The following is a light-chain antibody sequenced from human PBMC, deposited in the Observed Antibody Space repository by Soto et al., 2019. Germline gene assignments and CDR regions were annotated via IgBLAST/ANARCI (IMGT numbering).Light chain of an antibody. Sequence: EIVMTQSPATLSLSPGERATLSCRASQSVSSNLAWYQQKPGQAPRLLIYGASTRATGIPARFSGSGSGTDFTLTISSLQPEDFAVFYCQQHDNWPLTFGQGTRVEIK. CDR1: QSVSSN. CDR2: GAS. V-gene: IGKV3-15*01. J-gene: IGKJ5*01. CDR3: QQHDNWPLT.